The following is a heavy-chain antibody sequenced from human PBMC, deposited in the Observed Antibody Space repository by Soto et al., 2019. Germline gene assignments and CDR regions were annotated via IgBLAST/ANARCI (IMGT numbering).Heavy chain of an antibody. CDR1: GYSFTSYW. CDR3: ARDLVVVAATNYYYYGMDV. V-gene: IGHV5-51*01. Sequence: PGESLKISCKGSGYSFTSYWIGWVRQMPGKGLEWMGIIYPGDSDTRYSTSLKTRLTISKDTSKNQVVLTMTNMDPVDTATYYCARDLVVVAATNYYYYGMDVWGQGTTVTVSS. CDR2: IYPGDSDT. D-gene: IGHD2-15*01. J-gene: IGHJ6*02.